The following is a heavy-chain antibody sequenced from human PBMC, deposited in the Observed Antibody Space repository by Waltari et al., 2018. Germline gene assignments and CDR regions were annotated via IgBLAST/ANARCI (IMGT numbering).Heavy chain of an antibody. Sequence: QVQLVQSGSELKKPGASVKVSCTASGYTFTSYAMNWVRQAPGQGLEWMGWINTNTGNPTYAQGFTGRFVFSLDTSVSTAYLQISSLKAEDTAVYYCARDQAGYSYGHRVDYYYGMDVWGQGTTVTVSS. CDR3: ARDQAGYSYGHRVDYYYGMDV. CDR2: INTNTGNP. D-gene: IGHD5-18*01. CDR1: GYTFTSYA. V-gene: IGHV7-4-1*02. J-gene: IGHJ6*02.